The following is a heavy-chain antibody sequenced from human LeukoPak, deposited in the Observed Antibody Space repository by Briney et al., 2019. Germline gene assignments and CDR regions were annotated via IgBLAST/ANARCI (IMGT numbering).Heavy chain of an antibody. CDR2: INHSGST. J-gene: IGHJ4*02. V-gene: IGHV4-34*01. D-gene: IGHD3-10*01. CDR3: ARCFTRGSGSYYLPDY. CDR1: GGPLSGYY. Sequence: SETLSLTCAVYGGPLSGYYWIWIRQPPGKGLEWIGEINHSGSTNYNPSLKSRVTISVDTSKNQFSLKLSSVTAADTAVYYCARCFTRGSGSYYLPDYWGQGTLVTVSS.